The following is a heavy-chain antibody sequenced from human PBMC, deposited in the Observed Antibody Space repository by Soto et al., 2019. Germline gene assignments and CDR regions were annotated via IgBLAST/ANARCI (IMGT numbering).Heavy chain of an antibody. J-gene: IGHJ5*01. D-gene: IGHD3-3*01. CDR1: GFIFKNAY. CDR2: IKSTPDGGTR. V-gene: IGHV3-15*01. Sequence: GGSLRLSCAASGFIFKNAYMTWVRQAPGKGLEWVGHIKSTPDGGTRDYAAPVKGRFIISRDDSKDMLYLQMNSLKTDDSGTYYCTTSVPGSGYHSWGRGTLVTVSS. CDR3: TTSVPGSGYHS.